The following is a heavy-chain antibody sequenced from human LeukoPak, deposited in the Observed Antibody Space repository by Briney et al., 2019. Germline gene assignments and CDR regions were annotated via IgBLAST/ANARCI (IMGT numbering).Heavy chain of an antibody. Sequence: GGSLRLSCAASGFTFSNYGMHWVRQAPGKGLEWVAVIWYDGSNKYYADSVKGRFTISRDNSKNTLYLLMNSLRAEVTAVYYCARGSLGTIAVAGTLDYWGQGILVTVSS. CDR1: GFTFSNYG. V-gene: IGHV3-33*01. J-gene: IGHJ4*02. CDR3: ARGSLGTIAVAGTLDY. D-gene: IGHD6-19*01. CDR2: IWYDGSNK.